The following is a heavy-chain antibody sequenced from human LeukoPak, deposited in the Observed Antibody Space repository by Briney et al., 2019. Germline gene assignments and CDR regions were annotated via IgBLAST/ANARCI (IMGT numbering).Heavy chain of an antibody. D-gene: IGHD3-10*01. V-gene: IGHV1-18*04. CDR1: GYTFTSYG. CDR2: ISAYNGNT. Sequence: ASVKVSCKASGYTFTSYGISWVRQAPGQGLEWMGWISAYNGNTNYAQKLQGRVTMTTDTSTSTAYMELRSLRSDDTAVYYCGKGRWVRRGIPDYFYHRGQGTLVTVSS. J-gene: IGHJ4*02. CDR3: GKGRWVRRGIPDYFYH.